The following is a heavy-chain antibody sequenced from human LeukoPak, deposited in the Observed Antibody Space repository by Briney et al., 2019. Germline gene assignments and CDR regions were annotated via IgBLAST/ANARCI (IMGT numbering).Heavy chain of an antibody. V-gene: IGHV4-59*12. CDR3: AREPLTYLQGDWFDP. CDR2: IYYRGST. Sequence: LGTLCLTCAVSVVSLTVYNWRGSWDPPAEGDWSGVDIYYRGSTNYNPSLKSRVTMSVDTSKNQFSLKLSSVVAADTAVDYCAREPLTYLQGDWFDPWGQGTLVTVSS. D-gene: IGHD3-16*01. J-gene: IGHJ5*02. CDR1: VVSLTVYN.